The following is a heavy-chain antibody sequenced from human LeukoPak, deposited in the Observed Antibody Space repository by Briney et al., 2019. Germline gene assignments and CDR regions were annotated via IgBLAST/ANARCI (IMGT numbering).Heavy chain of an antibody. CDR3: ARERVGAIGTFDP. V-gene: IGHV4-61*02. J-gene: IGHJ5*02. CDR1: GGSISSSSYY. CDR2: IYTSGST. Sequence: PSETLSLTCTVSGGSISSSSYYWSWIRQPAGKGLEWIGRIYTSGSTNYNPSLKSRVTMSVDTSKNQFSLKLSSVTAADTAVYYCARERVGAIGTFDPWGQGTLVTVSS. D-gene: IGHD1-26*01.